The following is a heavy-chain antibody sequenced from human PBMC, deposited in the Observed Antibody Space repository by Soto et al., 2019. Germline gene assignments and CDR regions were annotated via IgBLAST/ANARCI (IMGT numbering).Heavy chain of an antibody. CDR1: GFTFSSYV. Sequence: QLLESGGGLVQPGGSLRLSCSASGFTFSSYVMSWVRQAPGKGLEWVSYISGSGDDTYYADSVKGRFTVSRDNFKSTQYLQMNSLRVEDTAVYYCAKDQGPQADNWNGPARYGMDGWGQGTTVTVSS. J-gene: IGHJ6*02. CDR2: ISGSGDDT. V-gene: IGHV3-23*01. CDR3: AKDQGPQADNWNGPARYGMDG. D-gene: IGHD1-1*01.